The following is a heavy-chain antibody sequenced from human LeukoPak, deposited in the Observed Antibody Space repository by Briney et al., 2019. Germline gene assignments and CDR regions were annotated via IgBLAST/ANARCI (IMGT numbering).Heavy chain of an antibody. D-gene: IGHD3-10*01. V-gene: IGHV4-34*01. CDR2: INHSGST. CDR1: GGSFSGYY. CDR3: ARNRKIYYGSGSYYLIFDY. Sequence: SETLSLTCAVYGGSFSGYYWSWIRQPPGKGLEWIGEINHSGSTNYNPSLKSRVTISVDTSKNQFSLKLSSVTAAGTAVYYCARNRKIYYGSGSYYLIFDYWGQGTLVTVSS. J-gene: IGHJ4*02.